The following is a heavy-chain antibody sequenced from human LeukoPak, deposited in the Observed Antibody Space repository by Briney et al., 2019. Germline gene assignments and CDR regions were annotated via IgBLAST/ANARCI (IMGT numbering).Heavy chain of an antibody. CDR3: ATNLSTDPHYFDY. CDR2: IYGSGNT. CDR1: SGAISTSHW. Sequence: SETLSLTCTVPSGAISTSHWLSWVRQPPGKGLEWIGEIYGSGNTNYNPSLKSRVTMSVDKTRIHLSLKLHSVTAADTAVYYCATNLSTDPHYFDYWGQGILVTVSS. D-gene: IGHD5/OR15-5a*01. J-gene: IGHJ4*02. V-gene: IGHV4-4*02.